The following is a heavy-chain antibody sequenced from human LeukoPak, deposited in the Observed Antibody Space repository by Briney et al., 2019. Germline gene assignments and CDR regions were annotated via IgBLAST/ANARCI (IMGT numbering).Heavy chain of an antibody. D-gene: IGHD3-22*01. CDR3: ARDSSGYQ. CDR2: IKEDRSEK. V-gene: IGHV3-7*01. CDR1: GFTFSTYW. J-gene: IGHJ4*02. Sequence: GGSLRLSCAASGFTFSTYWMSWVRQAPGKGLEWVANIKEDRSEKYYGDSVKGRFTISRDNAKNSLYLEMNSLRVEDTAVYYCARDSSGYQWGQGTLVTVSS.